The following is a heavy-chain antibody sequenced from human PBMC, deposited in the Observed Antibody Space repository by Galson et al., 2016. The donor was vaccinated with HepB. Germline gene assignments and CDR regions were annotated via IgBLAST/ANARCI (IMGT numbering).Heavy chain of an antibody. V-gene: IGHV1-69*06. D-gene: IGHD3-3*01. CDR3: AREGGYDCWSGSLTLYYFDY. J-gene: IGHJ4*02. CDR1: GATFSSYA. CDR2: VIPIFGTA. Sequence: SVKVSCKVSGATFSSYAISWVRQAPGQGLEWMGGVIPIFGTANYAQRFQGRVTITADKSTSTAYMELSRLRSEDTAVYYCAREGGYDCWSGSLTLYYFDYWGQGTLVTVSS.